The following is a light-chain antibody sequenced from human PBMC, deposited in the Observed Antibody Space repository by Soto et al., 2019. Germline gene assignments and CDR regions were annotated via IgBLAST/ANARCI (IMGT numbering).Light chain of an antibody. V-gene: IGKV3-20*01. Sequence: EIVLTHSPGTLSLSPWEIATLSCRASQSFSSTYLAWYQQKPGQAPRLLIYGASSRATGIPDRFSGGGSGTDFSLTISRLDPEDFAVYYCQQYSSSPITFGQGTRLENK. CDR2: GAS. J-gene: IGKJ5*01. CDR1: QSFSSTY. CDR3: QQYSSSPIT.